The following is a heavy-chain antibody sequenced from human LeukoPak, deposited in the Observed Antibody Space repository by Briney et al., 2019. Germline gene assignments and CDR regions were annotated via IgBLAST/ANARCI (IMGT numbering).Heavy chain of an antibody. Sequence: EASVEVSCKASGFTFTSSAVQWVRQARGQRLEWIGWIVVGSGNTNYAQKFQERVTITRDMSTSTAYMELSSLRSEDTAVYYCAARKVGATLGIDYWGQGTLVTVSS. D-gene: IGHD1-26*01. CDR1: GFTFTSSA. J-gene: IGHJ4*02. CDR3: AARKVGATLGIDY. CDR2: IVVGSGNT. V-gene: IGHV1-58*01.